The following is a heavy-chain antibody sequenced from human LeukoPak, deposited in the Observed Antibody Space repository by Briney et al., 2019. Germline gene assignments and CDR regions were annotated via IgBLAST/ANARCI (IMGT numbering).Heavy chain of an antibody. CDR3: ASKGLVATIGVYYGMDV. D-gene: IGHD5-12*01. CDR2: IIPIFGTA. Sequence: SVKVSCKASGGTFSSYAISRVRQAPGQGLEWMGGIIPIFGTANYAQKFQGRVTITADESTSTAYMELSSLRSEDTAVYYCASKGLVATIGVYYGMDVWGKGTTVTVSS. V-gene: IGHV1-69*13. J-gene: IGHJ6*04. CDR1: GGTFSSYA.